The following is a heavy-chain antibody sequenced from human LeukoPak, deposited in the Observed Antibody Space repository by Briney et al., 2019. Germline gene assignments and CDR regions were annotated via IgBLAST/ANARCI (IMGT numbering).Heavy chain of an antibody. V-gene: IGHV4-59*01. CDR1: GVSISSYY. D-gene: IGHD3-22*01. CDR2: IYYSGST. J-gene: IGHJ4*02. CDR3: ARALTTYYYDSSGPRYYFDY. Sequence: SETLSLTCTVSGVSISSYYWSWLRQPPGKGLEWIGYIYYSGSTNYNPSLKSRVTISVDTSKNQFSLKLSSVTAADTAVYYCARALTTYYYDSSGPRYYFDYWGQGTLVTVSS.